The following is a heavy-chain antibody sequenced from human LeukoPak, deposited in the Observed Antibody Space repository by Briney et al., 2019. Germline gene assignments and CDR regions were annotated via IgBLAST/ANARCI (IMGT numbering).Heavy chain of an antibody. CDR1: GGTFSSYA. V-gene: IGHV1-69*06. Sequence: ASVKVSCKASGGTFSSYAISWVRQAPGQGLEWMGRIIPIFGTANYAQKFQGRVTITADKSTSTAYMELSSLRSEDTAVYYCARGYYDSSGYYPTYYFDYWGQGTLVTVSS. J-gene: IGHJ4*02. CDR2: IIPIFGTA. CDR3: ARGYYDSSGYYPTYYFDY. D-gene: IGHD3-22*01.